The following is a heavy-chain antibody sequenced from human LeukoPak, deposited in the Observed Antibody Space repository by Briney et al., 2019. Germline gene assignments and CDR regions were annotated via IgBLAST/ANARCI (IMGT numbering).Heavy chain of an antibody. Sequence: GGSLRLSCAASGFTFSDYYMSWIRQAPGKGLEWVSYISSSGSTIYYADSVKGRFTISRDNAKNSLYLQLNSLRAEDTAVYYCAWQWLGLGHNFDYWGQGTLVTVSS. V-gene: IGHV3-11*04. D-gene: IGHD6-19*01. J-gene: IGHJ4*02. CDR2: ISSSGSTI. CDR1: GFTFSDYY. CDR3: AWQWLGLGHNFDY.